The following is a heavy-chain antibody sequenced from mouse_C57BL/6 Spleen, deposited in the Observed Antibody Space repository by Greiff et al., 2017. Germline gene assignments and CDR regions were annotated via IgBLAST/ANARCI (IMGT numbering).Heavy chain of an antibody. CDR2: IYPGDGDT. V-gene: IGHV1-80*01. CDR1: GYAFSSYW. J-gene: IGHJ3*01. CDR3: ARSYYGAWFAY. Sequence: QVQLQQSGAELAKPGASVKISCKASGYAFSSYWMNWVKQRPGKGLEWIGQIYPGDGDTNYNGKFKGKATLTADKSSSTAYMQLSSLTSEDSAVYFCARSYYGAWFAYWGQGTLVTVSA. D-gene: IGHD2-10*01.